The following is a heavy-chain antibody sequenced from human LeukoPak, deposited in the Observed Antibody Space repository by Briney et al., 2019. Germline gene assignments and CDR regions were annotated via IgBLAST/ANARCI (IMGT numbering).Heavy chain of an antibody. D-gene: IGHD3-10*01. V-gene: IGHV3-11*06. CDR2: ISSSSSYT. CDR1: GFTFSDYY. CDR3: ARDLRSNYYGSGPLDH. J-gene: IGHJ4*02. Sequence: GGSLRLSCAASGFTFSDYYMSWIRQAPGKGLEWVSYISSSSSYTNYADSVKGRFTISRDNAKNSLYLQMNSLRAEDTAVYYCARDLRSNYYGSGPLDHWGQGTLVTVSS.